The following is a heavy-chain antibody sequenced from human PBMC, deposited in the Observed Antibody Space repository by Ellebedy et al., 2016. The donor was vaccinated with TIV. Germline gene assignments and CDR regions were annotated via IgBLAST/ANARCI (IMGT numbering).Heavy chain of an antibody. Sequence: AASVTVSCKASGYTFTGYYMHWVRQAPGQGLEWMGWINPNSGGTNYAQKFQGWVTMTRDTSLSTAYMELSRLRSDDTAVYYCARLKLSDTAMVAFDYWGQGTLVTVSS. V-gene: IGHV1-2*04. CDR1: GYTFTGYY. CDR3: ARLKLSDTAMVAFDY. CDR2: INPNSGGT. D-gene: IGHD5-18*01. J-gene: IGHJ4*02.